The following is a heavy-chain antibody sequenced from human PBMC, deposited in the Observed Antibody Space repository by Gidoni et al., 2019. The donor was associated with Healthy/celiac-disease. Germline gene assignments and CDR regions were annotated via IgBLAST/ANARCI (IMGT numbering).Heavy chain of an antibody. J-gene: IGHJ5*02. CDR3: ARGYGSGSYYNMFDP. CDR2: INHSGST. Sequence: QVQLQQWGAGLLKPSETLSLTCAVYGGSFSGYYWSWIRQPPGKGLEWIGEINHSGSTNYNPSLKSRVTISVDTSKNQFSLKLSSVTAADTAVYYCARGYGSGSYYNMFDPWGQGTLVTVSS. CDR1: GGSFSGYY. V-gene: IGHV4-34*01. D-gene: IGHD3-10*01.